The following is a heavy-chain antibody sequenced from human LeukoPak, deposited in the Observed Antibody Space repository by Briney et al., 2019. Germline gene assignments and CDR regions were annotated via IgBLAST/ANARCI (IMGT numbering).Heavy chain of an antibody. V-gene: IGHV3-48*03. J-gene: IGHJ4*02. D-gene: IGHD1-26*01. CDR2: ISSSGSTI. Sequence: GGSLRLSCAASGFTFSSFWMSWVRQAPGKGLEWVSFISSSGSTIHYADFVKGRFTISRDNAKNSVYLQMNSLRAEDTAVYYCARDSGSYSDWGQGTLVTVSS. CDR3: ARDSGSYSD. CDR1: GFTFSSFW.